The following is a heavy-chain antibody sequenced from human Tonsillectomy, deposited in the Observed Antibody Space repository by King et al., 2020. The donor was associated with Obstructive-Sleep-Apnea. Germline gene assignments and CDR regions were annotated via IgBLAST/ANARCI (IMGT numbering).Heavy chain of an antibody. Sequence: VQLVESGGGWVKPGGSLRLSCEASGFTFSKTWMSWVRQAPGKGLDWIGRITCKNDGGTIDYAAPVRGRFVISRDDSDATVYLQMNSLKTEDTAVYYCTTDPRDWGQGTLVTVSA. D-gene: IGHD3-10*01. CDR2: ITCKNDGGTI. J-gene: IGHJ4*02. CDR3: TTDPRD. V-gene: IGHV3-15*01. CDR1: GFTFSKTW.